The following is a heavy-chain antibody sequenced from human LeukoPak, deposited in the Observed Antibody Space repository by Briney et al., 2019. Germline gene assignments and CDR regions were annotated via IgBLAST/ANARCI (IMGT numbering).Heavy chain of an antibody. D-gene: IGHD3-22*01. V-gene: IGHV3-74*01. CDR1: GFTFSSYW. Sequence: GGSLRLSCAASGFTFSSYWMHWVRQVPGKGLVWVSRINSDGSSTSYADSVKGRFTVSRDNAKNSLYLQMKSLRAEDTAIYYCARGLHSRLYDSSGYYPYWGQGTLVTVSS. CDR2: INSDGSST. J-gene: IGHJ4*02. CDR3: ARGLHSRLYDSSGYYPY.